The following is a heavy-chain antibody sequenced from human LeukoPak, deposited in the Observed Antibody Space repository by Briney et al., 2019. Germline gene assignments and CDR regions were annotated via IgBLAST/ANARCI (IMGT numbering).Heavy chain of an antibody. CDR2: ISGAGSGT. CDR3: AKARGFLGRLADY. V-gene: IGHV3-23*01. CDR1: GFTFSNYA. D-gene: IGHD3-3*01. J-gene: IGHJ4*02. Sequence: GGSLRLSCAASGFTFSNYAMSWVRQAPGKGLEWVSGISGAGSGTYYAGSVKGRFTISRDNSKSTLYLQMNSLGAEDTAVYYCAKARGFLGRLADYWGQGTLVTVSS.